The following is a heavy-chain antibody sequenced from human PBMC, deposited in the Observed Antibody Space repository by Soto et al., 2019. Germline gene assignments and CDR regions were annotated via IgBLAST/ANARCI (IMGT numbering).Heavy chain of an antibody. CDR1: DFTFSSYG. CDR2: ISYDGSNK. CDR3: AKDTYYHDSSGYYVFDY. V-gene: IGHV3-30*18. D-gene: IGHD3-22*01. J-gene: IGHJ4*02. Sequence: QVQLVESGGGVVQPGRSLTLSCAASDFTFSSYGIHWVRQAPGKGLEWVAVISYDGSNKQYGDSVKGRFTMSRDNSKNTAHLQMNSLRVEDTAVYYCAKDTYYHDSSGYYVFDYWGQGTLVTVSS.